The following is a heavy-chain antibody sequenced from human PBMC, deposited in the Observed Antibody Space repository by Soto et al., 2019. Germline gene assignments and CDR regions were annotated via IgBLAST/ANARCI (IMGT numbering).Heavy chain of an antibody. V-gene: IGHV3-21*01. Sequence: ESVGGLVKPGGSLRLSCAASGFTFSSYSMNWVRQAPGKGLEWVSSISSSSSYIYYADSVKGRFTISRDNAKNSLYLQMNSLRAEDTAVYYCARGYSSGWYYFDYWGQGTLVTVSS. J-gene: IGHJ4*02. D-gene: IGHD6-19*01. CDR2: ISSSSSYI. CDR1: GFTFSSYS. CDR3: ARGYSSGWYYFDY.